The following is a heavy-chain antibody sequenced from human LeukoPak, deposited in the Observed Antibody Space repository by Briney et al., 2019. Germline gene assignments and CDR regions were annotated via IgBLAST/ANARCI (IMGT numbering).Heavy chain of an antibody. CDR1: GYIFTSYG. V-gene: IGHV1-18*01. D-gene: IGHD3-3*01. J-gene: IGHJ4*02. CDR3: AREGYYDSWSGYLAYFDY. CDR2: ISAYNGNT. Sequence: ASVKVSCKASGYIFTSYGISWVRQAPGQGLEWMGWISAYNGNTNYAQKLQGRVTMTTDTSTSTAYMELRSLRSDDTAVYYCAREGYYDSWSGYLAYFDYWGQGTLVTVSS.